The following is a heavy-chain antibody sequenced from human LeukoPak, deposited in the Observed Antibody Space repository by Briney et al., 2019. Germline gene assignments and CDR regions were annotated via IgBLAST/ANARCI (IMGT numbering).Heavy chain of an antibody. CDR2: INHSGST. J-gene: IGHJ1*01. CDR1: GGSFSGYY. CDR3: ARGRPYSSSWYPYQH. V-gene: IGHV4-34*01. Sequence: SETLSLTCAVYGGSFSGYYWSWIRRPPRKGLEWIGEINHSGSTNYNPSLKSRVTISVDTSKNQFSLKLSSVTAAGTAVYYCARGRPYSSSWYPYQHWGQGTLVTVSS. D-gene: IGHD6-13*01.